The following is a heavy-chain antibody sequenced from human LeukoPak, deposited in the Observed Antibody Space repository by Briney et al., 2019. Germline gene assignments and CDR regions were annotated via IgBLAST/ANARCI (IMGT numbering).Heavy chain of an antibody. CDR1: GHRLTEMF. J-gene: IGHJ6*02. Sequence: ASEKVSCKISGHRLTEMFLSWVRPTPGGGLEWMGTFAPDDGETTYAQMCQGRVTMTEDTSTDTAYIDLTSLTSEDTALYYCATGLLGGTWYYGAMDVWGQGTTVTVSS. CDR3: ATGLLGGTWYYGAMDV. V-gene: IGHV1-24*01. D-gene: IGHD3-10*01. CDR2: FAPDDGET.